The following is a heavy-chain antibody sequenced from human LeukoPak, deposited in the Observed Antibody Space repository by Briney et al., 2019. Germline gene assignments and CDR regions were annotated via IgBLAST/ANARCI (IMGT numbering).Heavy chain of an antibody. CDR3: ARTTVTKYYYYYCMNV. CDR1: GYTFTSYG. J-gene: IGHJ6*03. D-gene: IGHD4-17*01. V-gene: IGHV1-18*01. Sequence: ASVKVSCKASGYTFTSYGISWVRQAPGQGLEWIGWISAYNGNTNYAQKLQGRVTMTTDTSTSTAYMELRSLRSDDTAVCYCARTTVTKYYYYYCMNVWGKGTTVTVSS. CDR2: ISAYNGNT.